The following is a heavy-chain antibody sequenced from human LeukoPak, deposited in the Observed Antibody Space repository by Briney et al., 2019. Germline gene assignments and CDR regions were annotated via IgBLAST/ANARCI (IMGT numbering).Heavy chain of an antibody. CDR2: IYTSGST. CDR1: GGSISSYC. CDR3: ARESVAAAEGDNFDY. D-gene: IGHD6-13*01. V-gene: IGHV4-4*07. J-gene: IGHJ4*02. Sequence: PSETLSLTCTVSGGSISSYCWSWIRQPAGKGLEWIGRIYTSGSTNYNPSLKSRVTRSVDTSKKQFSLKLSSVTAADTAVYYCARESVAAAEGDNFDYWGQGTLVTVSS.